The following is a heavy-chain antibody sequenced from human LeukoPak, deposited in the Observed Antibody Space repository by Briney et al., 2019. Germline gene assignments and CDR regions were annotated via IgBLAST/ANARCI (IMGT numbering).Heavy chain of an antibody. V-gene: IGHV3-9*01. CDR1: GFTFDDYA. Sequence: GGSLRLSCAASGFTFDDYAMHWVRQAPGKGLEWVSGISWNSGSIGYADSVKGRFTISRDNAKNSLYLQMNSLRAGDTAVYYCARANRGVIDYWGQGTLVTASS. CDR3: ARANRGVIDY. D-gene: IGHD3-10*01. J-gene: IGHJ4*02. CDR2: ISWNSGSI.